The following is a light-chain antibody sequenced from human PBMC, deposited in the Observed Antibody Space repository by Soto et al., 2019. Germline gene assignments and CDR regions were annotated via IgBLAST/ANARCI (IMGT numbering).Light chain of an antibody. V-gene: IGKV1-5*01. Sequence: DIQMTQSPSTLSASVGDRVTITCRASQSISSWLAWYQQKPGKAPKLLIYDASSLESGVPSRFSGSGSATEFTLTISSLQPEDFATYYCQQHGQWPITFGQGTRLEIK. CDR1: QSISSW. J-gene: IGKJ5*01. CDR2: DAS. CDR3: QQHGQWPIT.